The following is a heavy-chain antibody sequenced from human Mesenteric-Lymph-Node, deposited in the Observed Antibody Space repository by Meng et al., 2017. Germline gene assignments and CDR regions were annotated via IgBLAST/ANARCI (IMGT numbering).Heavy chain of an antibody. J-gene: IGHJ4*02. CDR2: IYYSGST. D-gene: IGHD6-19*01. Sequence: SETLSLTCTVSGGSISSYYWSWIRQPPGKGLEWIGYIYYSGSTNYNPSLKSRVTISVDTSKNQFSLKLSSVTAADTAVYYCARDGSYSSGWYYFDYWGQGTLVTVSS. CDR1: GGSISSYY. CDR3: ARDGSYSSGWYYFDY. V-gene: IGHV4-59*01.